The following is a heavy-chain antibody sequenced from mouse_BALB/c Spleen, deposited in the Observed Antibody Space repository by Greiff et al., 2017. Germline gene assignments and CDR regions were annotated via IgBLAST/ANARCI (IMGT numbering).Heavy chain of an antibody. D-gene: IGHD1-1*02. J-gene: IGHJ4*01. CDR3: ARYMEGKGDDMDY. V-gene: IGHV2-6-7*01. CDR2: IWGDGST. Sequence: VKLVESGPGLVAPSQSLSITCTVSGFSLTGYGVNWVRQPPGKGLEWLGLIWGDGSTDYNSALKSRLNISKDNAKSQVFLKMNSLQTDDTARYYCARYMEGKGDDMDYWGQGTTVTVSS. CDR1: GFSLTGYG.